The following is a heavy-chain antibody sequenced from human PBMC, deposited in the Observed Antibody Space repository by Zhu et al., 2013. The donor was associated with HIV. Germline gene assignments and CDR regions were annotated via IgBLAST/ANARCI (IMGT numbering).Heavy chain of an antibody. J-gene: IGHJ4*02. CDR3: AAEIKSDTDVTYFDY. Sequence: QLVQSGPEVKKPGTSVKVSCRASGFTFTNSAVQWVRQARGQRLEWIGWIVVGSGNTNYAQKFQERVTITRDMSTSTAYMELSSLRSEDTAVYYCAAEIKSDTDVTYFDYWGQGTLVTVSS. CDR2: IVVGSGNT. CDR1: GFTFTNSA. V-gene: IGHV1-58*01. D-gene: IGHD5-18*01.